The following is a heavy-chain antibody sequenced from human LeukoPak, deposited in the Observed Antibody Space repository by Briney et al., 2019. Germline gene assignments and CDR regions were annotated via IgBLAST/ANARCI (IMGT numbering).Heavy chain of an antibody. CDR1: GFTFSTYW. J-gene: IGHJ4*02. D-gene: IGHD3-9*01. V-gene: IGHV3-7*03. CDR3: ARRGGILNGYYDY. CDR2: IKEDGSEK. Sequence: GGSLRLSCAASGFTFSTYWMSCVRQAPGKGLEWVANIKEDGSEKHYVDSVKGRFTISRDNAKNSLYLQMNSLRAEDTAVYYCARRGGILNGYYDYWGQGTLVTVSS.